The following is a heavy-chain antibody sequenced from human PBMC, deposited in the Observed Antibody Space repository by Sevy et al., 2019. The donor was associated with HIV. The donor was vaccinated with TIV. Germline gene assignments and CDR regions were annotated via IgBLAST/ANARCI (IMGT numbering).Heavy chain of an antibody. V-gene: IGHV3-23*01. CDR2: ISGSGGST. D-gene: IGHD3-22*01. CDR3: GKDLVDYYDSSGYYWVATFDY. CDR1: GFTFSSYA. J-gene: IGHJ4*02. Sequence: GGSLRLSCAASGFTFSSYAMSWVRQAPGKGLEWVSAISGSGGSTYYADSVKGRFTISRDNSKNTLYLQMNSLRAEDTAVYYCGKDLVDYYDSSGYYWVATFDYWGQGTLVTVSS.